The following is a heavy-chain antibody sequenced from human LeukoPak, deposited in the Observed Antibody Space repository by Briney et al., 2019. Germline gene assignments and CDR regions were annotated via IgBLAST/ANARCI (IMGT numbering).Heavy chain of an antibody. J-gene: IGHJ4*02. CDR3: ARVTYYYDSSGYHNYFDY. V-gene: IGHV1-46*01. CDR2: INPSGGST. D-gene: IGHD3-22*01. CDR1: GYTFTSYY. Sequence: ASVKASCKASGYTFTSYYMHWVRQAPGQGLEWTGIINPSGGSTSYAQKFQGRVTMTRDTSTSTVYMELSSLRSEDTAVYYCARVTYYYDSSGYHNYFDYWGQGTLVTVSS.